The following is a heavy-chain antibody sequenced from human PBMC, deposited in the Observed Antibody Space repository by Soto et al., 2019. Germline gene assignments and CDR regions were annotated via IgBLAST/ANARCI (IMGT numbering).Heavy chain of an antibody. V-gene: IGHV1-69*06. CDR1: AGTCSAYA. J-gene: IGHJ4*02. CDR3: ARGGGGDGLGYY. CDR2: IIPIFGTA. D-gene: IGHD2-21*01. Sequence: SVKVSCKASAGTCSAYAISWVRQAPGQGLEWMGGIIPIFGTANYAQKFQGRVTITADKSTSTPYMELSSLRSEDTAVYYCARGGGGDGLGYYCGQGTLVTVSS.